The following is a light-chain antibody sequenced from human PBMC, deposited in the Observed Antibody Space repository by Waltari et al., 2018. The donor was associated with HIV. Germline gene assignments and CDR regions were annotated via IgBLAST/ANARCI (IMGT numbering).Light chain of an antibody. CDR2: TAS. V-gene: IGKV1-NL1*01. CDR3: QQYYSSLWT. CDR1: QDISNS. Sequence: MTQTPLSLSASVGDRVTITCRASQDISNSLAWYQQKVGEAPKLLLYTASLLESGVPSRFSGRGSGTVYTLTISSLQPEDFATYYCQQYYSSLWTFGQGTKVEIK. J-gene: IGKJ1*01.